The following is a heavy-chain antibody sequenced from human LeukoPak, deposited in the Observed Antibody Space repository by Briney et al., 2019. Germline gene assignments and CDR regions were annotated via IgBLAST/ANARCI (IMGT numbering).Heavy chain of an antibody. D-gene: IGHD4-17*01. CDR2: IYYSGST. CDR1: GGSISSGGYY. J-gene: IGHJ5*02. Sequence: SETLSLTCTVSGGSISSGGYYWSWIRQPPGEGLEWIGYIYYSGSTYYHPSLKSRVTISLDTSKNQFSLKLSSVTAADMAVYYCARVTTVTTSFHFDPWGQGTLVTVSS. CDR3: ARVTTVTTSFHFDP. V-gene: IGHV4-30-4*01.